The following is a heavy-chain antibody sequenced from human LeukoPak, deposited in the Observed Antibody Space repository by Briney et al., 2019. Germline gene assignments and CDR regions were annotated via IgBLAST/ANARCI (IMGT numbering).Heavy chain of an antibody. J-gene: IGHJ4*02. CDR2: ISYDGSNK. CDR1: GFTFSSYA. D-gene: IGHD3-16*01. Sequence: GGSLRLSCAASGFTFSSYAMHWARQAPGKGLEWVAVISYDGSNKYYADSVKGRFTISRDNSKNTLYLQMNSLRAEDTAVYYCARLGGPFLRADYWGQGTLVTVSS. V-gene: IGHV3-30*04. CDR3: ARLGGPFLRADY.